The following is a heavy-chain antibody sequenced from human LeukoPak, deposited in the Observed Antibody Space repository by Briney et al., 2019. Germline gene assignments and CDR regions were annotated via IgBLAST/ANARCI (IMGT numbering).Heavy chain of an antibody. V-gene: IGHV3-48*03. CDR1: GFTFSSYE. J-gene: IGHJ6*03. CDR2: ISSSGSTT. Sequence: GGSLRLSCAAAGFTFSSYEMNWVRQATGKGLEWVTYISSSGSTTYYAVSVKGRFTISRDNAKNSLYLQMNSLRAEDTAVYYCARPNFNYYYYYMDVWGKGTTVAISS. D-gene: IGHD1-1*01. CDR3: ARPNFNYYYYYMDV.